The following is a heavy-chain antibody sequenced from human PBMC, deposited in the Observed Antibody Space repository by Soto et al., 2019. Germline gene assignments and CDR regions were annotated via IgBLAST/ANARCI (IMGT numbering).Heavy chain of an antibody. J-gene: IGHJ4*02. Sequence: ASVKVSCKXSGYTFTSYGISWVRQAPGQGLEWMGWISAYNGNTNYAQKLQGRVTITADESTSTAYMELSSLRSEDTAVYYCARGTYYYDSSYYWGQGTLVTVSS. D-gene: IGHD3-22*01. CDR3: ARGTYYYDSSYY. CDR1: GYTFTSYG. V-gene: IGHV1-18*04. CDR2: ISAYNGNT.